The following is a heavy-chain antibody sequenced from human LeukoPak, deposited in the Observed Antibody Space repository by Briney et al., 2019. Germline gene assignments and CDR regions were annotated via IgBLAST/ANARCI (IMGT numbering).Heavy chain of an antibody. Sequence: GASVKVSCKASGYTLTSYDINWVRQATGQGLEWMGWMNPNSGNTGYAQKFQGRVTMTRNTSISTAYMELSSLRSEDTAVYYCARDSIYSSSRTYYYYYYMDVWGKGTTVTISS. V-gene: IGHV1-8*01. CDR2: MNPNSGNT. CDR1: GYTLTSYD. J-gene: IGHJ6*03. CDR3: ARDSIYSSSRTYYYYYYMDV. D-gene: IGHD6-13*01.